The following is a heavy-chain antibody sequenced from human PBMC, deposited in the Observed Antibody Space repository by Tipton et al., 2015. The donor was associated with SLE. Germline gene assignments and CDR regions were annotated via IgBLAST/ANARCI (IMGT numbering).Heavy chain of an antibody. J-gene: IGHJ4*02. V-gene: IGHV3-21*01. D-gene: IGHD6-13*01. Sequence: SLRLSCAASGFTFSSYNMNWVRQAPGKGLEWVSSISSSSYYIYYADSLKGRFTISRDSAKNSLYLQMNSLRAEDTAVYYCARDLRDGIAAAGPPHGIDYWGQGTLVTVSS. CDR3: ARDLRDGIAAAGPPHGIDY. CDR1: GFTFSSYN. CDR2: ISSSSYYI.